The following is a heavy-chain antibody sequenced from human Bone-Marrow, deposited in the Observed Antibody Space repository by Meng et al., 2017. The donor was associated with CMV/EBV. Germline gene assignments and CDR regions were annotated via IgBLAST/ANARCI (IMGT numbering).Heavy chain of an antibody. CDR1: GFTCSSYS. CDR3: ARELVTYDFWNSYTTNYGRDV. J-gene: IGHJ6*02. Sequence: GGSMRRXCASSGFTCSSYSINWVRQSPGEGLEWVSSISSSSSYIHYAGSVKGRFTIYRDNAMNSLYLQMNGLRAEGTAVYYCARELVTYDFWNSYTTNYGRDVWGQGTTVTVSS. V-gene: IGHV3-21*01. D-gene: IGHD3-3*01. CDR2: ISSSSSYI.